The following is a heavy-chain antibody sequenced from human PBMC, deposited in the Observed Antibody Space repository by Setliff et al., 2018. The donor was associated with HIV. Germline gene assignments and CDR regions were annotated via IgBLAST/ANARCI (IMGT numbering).Heavy chain of an antibody. J-gene: IGHJ5*02. CDR2: ISYDGSNK. CDR3: ARGHRTFDP. Sequence: GGSLRLSCAASGFTFSNYGMHWVRQAPGKGLEWVAVISYDGSNKYYGDSVKGRFTISRDNSKNTLYLQMKSLRAEDTAVYYCARGHRTFDPWGQGTLVTVSS. CDR1: GFTFSNYG. V-gene: IGHV3-30*03.